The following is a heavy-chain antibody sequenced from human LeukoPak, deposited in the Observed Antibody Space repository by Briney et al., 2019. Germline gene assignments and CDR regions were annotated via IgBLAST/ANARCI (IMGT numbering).Heavy chain of an antibody. J-gene: IGHJ6*03. CDR2: ISGYTGHT. CDR1: GYTFNTYA. CDR3: AREGDYYGSGSQKGYHYYMDV. D-gene: IGHD3-10*01. V-gene: IGHV1-18*01. Sequence: ASVKVSCKASGYTFNTYAISWVRQAPGQDLEWVGWISGYTGHTEYAQKFQGRVTLTTDTSTSTAYMEVRSLRSDDTAVYYCAREGDYYGSGSQKGYHYYMDVWGKGTTVTVSS.